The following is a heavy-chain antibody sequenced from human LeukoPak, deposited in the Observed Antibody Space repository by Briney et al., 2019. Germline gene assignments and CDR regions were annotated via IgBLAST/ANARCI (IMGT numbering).Heavy chain of an antibody. CDR1: GGSISSYY. Sequence: SETLSLTCTVSGGSISSYYWSWIRQPPGKGLEWIGYIYYSGSTNYNPSLKSRVTISVDTSKNQFSLKLSSVTAADTAVYYCARAPCSSTSCYLLDLGPHFDYWGQGTLVTVSS. CDR2: IYYSGST. V-gene: IGHV4-59*01. J-gene: IGHJ4*02. D-gene: IGHD2-2*01. CDR3: ARAPCSSTSCYLLDLGPHFDY.